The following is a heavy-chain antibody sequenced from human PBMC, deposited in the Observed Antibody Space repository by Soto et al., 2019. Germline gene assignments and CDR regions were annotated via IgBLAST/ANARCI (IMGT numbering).Heavy chain of an antibody. J-gene: IGHJ5*01. CDR1: GGSVTSGGYY. Sequence: QVQLQESGPGLVRPSQTLSLTCTVSGGSVTSGGYYWSWIRHCPGKGLEWIGYIYSSGDTNYNPSLNSRVALSVDTSKNQFSLQLTSVTVAETSIYYCTRAWGPPVTHGYASWGQGILVTVSS. CDR3: TRAWGPPVTHGYAS. CDR2: IYSSGDT. D-gene: IGHD7-27*01. V-gene: IGHV4-31*03.